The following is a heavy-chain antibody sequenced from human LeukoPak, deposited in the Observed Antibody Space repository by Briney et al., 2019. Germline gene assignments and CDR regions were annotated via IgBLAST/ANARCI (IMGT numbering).Heavy chain of an antibody. Sequence: GGSLRLSCAASGFTFSDHYMSWIRQAPGKGLEWFSYISSSVSTIYYADSVKGRFTISRDNAKNSLYLQMNSLRAEDTAVYYCATSQYSSSQMDYFDYWGRGTLVTVSS. V-gene: IGHV3-11*04. CDR3: ATSQYSSSQMDYFDY. CDR1: GFTFSDHY. D-gene: IGHD6-6*01. CDR2: ISSSVSTI. J-gene: IGHJ4*02.